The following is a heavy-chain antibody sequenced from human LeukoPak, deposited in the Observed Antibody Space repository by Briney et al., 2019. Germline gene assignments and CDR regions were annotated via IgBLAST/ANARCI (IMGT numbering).Heavy chain of an antibody. CDR3: AREATGGWYSSYYFDY. J-gene: IGHJ4*02. V-gene: IGHV1-8*02. CDR1: GYTFTSYD. Sequence: ASVKVSCKASGYTFTSYDINWVRQATGQGLEWMGWMNPNSGNTGYAQKLQGRVTMTTDTSTSTAYMELRSLRSDDTAVYYCAREATGGWYSSYYFDYWGQGTLVTVSS. D-gene: IGHD6-19*01. CDR2: MNPNSGNT.